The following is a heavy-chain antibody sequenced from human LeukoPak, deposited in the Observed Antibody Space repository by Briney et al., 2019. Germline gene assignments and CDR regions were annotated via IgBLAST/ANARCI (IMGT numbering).Heavy chain of an antibody. D-gene: IGHD6-13*01. CDR1: GYRFTNYW. CDR2: IYPGDSDT. V-gene: IGHV5-51*01. Sequence: GESLKISCKGSGYRFTNYWIGWVRQMPGKDLEWMGIIYPGDSDTTYSPSFQGQVTISADKSISTAYLQWSSLKASDTAMYYCARRLIDSSSWSFDYWGQGTLVTVSS. CDR3: ARRLIDSSSWSFDY. J-gene: IGHJ4*02.